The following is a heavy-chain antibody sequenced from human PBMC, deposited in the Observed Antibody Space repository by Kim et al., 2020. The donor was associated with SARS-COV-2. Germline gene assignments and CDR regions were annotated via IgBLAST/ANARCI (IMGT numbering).Heavy chain of an antibody. CDR1: GGSFSTYY. CDR3: TRGPGSTSD. V-gene: IGHV4-34*01. CDR2: INHSGST. J-gene: IGHJ4*02. D-gene: IGHD2-2*01. Sequence: SETPSLTCAIYGGSFSTYYWSWIRQTPGKGLEWIGEINHSGSTNYNPSLKSRVTISIDTSKNQFSLRLSSVTAADTAVYYCTRGPGSTSDWGQGTQVTVSS.